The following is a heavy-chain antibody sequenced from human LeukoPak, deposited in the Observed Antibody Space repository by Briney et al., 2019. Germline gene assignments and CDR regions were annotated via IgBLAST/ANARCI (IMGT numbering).Heavy chain of an antibody. Sequence: MASETLSLTCTVSGYSISSGYYWGWIRQPPGKGLEWIGEIYHSGSTNYNPSLKSRVTISVDKSKNQFSLKLSSVTAADTAVYYCARENPIRLGDLRGAFDIWGQGTMVTVSS. D-gene: IGHD3-16*01. CDR3: ARENPIRLGDLRGAFDI. V-gene: IGHV4-38-2*02. CDR2: IYHSGST. J-gene: IGHJ3*02. CDR1: GYSISSGYY.